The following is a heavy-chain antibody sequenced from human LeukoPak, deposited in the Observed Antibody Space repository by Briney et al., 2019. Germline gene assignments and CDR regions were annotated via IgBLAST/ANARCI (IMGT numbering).Heavy chain of an antibody. V-gene: IGHV4-39*02. CDR2: IYYSGST. J-gene: IGHJ4*02. D-gene: IGHD3-22*01. CDR1: GGSISSSSYY. Sequence: SETLSLTCTGSGGSISSSSYYWGWIRQPPGKGLEWIGSIYYSGSTYYNPSLKSRVTISVDTSKNQFSLKLSSVTAADTAVYYCARDRVMYYYDSSGCSDYWGQGTLVTVSS. CDR3: ARDRVMYYYDSSGCSDY.